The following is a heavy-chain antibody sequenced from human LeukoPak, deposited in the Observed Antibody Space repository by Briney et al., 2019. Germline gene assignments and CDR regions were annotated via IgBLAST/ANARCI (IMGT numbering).Heavy chain of an antibody. Sequence: PGGSLRLSCAASGFTFSSYAMSWFRQAPGKGLEWVGFIRSKAYGGTTEYAASVKGRFTISRDDSKSIAYLQMNSLKTEDTAVYYCTRENYYDSSGYIKTDYWGQGTLVTVSS. V-gene: IGHV3-49*03. D-gene: IGHD3-22*01. CDR1: GFTFSSYA. CDR2: IRSKAYGGTT. CDR3: TRENYYDSSGYIKTDY. J-gene: IGHJ4*02.